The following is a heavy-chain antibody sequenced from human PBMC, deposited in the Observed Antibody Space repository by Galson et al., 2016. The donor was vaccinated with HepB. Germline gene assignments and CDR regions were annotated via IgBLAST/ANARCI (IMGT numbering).Heavy chain of an antibody. Sequence: SLRLSCAASGFTFSDDVMNWVRQAPGKGLEWISYISTRTTYYADSVKGRFTISRDNGKNSLFLQMNSLRAEDTAVYYCARGWLANWGQGTLVTVSS. CDR3: ARGWLAN. CDR1: GFTFSDDV. J-gene: IGHJ4*02. D-gene: IGHD6-19*01. CDR2: ISTRTT. V-gene: IGHV3-48*01.